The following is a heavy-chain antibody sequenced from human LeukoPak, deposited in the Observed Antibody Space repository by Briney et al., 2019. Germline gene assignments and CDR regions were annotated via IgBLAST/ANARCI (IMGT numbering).Heavy chain of an antibody. D-gene: IGHD6-19*01. CDR1: GYTFTGYY. CDR3: ARGSGFGESGWYDDYFDY. Sequence: ASVKVSCKASGYTFTGYYMHWVRQAPGQGLEWMGWINPNSGGTNYAQKFQGRVTMTRDTSISTAYMELSRLRSDDTAVYYCARGSGFGESGWYDDYFDYWGQGTLVTVSS. J-gene: IGHJ4*02. V-gene: IGHV1-2*02. CDR2: INPNSGGT.